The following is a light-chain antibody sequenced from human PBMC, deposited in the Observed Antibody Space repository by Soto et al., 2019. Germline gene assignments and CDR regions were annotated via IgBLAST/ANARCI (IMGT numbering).Light chain of an antibody. Sequence: DIQMPQSPASLSASVGDRVTITCQASRDIDKFLNWYQQKPGKAPKLLIDDASNWATGVPSRFSGSGSGTHFTLTMSSLQPEDVATYYFQQYDDLPITFGQGTRLQIK. CDR1: RDIDKF. V-gene: IGKV1-33*01. J-gene: IGKJ5*01. CDR2: DAS. CDR3: QQYDDLPIT.